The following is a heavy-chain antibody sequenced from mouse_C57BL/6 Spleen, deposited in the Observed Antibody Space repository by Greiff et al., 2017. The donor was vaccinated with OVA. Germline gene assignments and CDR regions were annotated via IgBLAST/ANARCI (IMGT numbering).Heavy chain of an antibody. J-gene: IGHJ1*03. V-gene: IGHV5-6*01. CDR3: ARHTDWYCEV. CDR2: ISSGGSYP. CDR1: GFTFSSYG. Sequence: EVHLVESGGDLVKPGGSLKLSCAASGFTFSSYGMSWVRQTPDKRLEWVATISSGGSYPYYPDSVKGRFTISRDKAKNTLYLQMSSLKSEDTAMYYCARHTDWYCEVWGTGTTVTVSS.